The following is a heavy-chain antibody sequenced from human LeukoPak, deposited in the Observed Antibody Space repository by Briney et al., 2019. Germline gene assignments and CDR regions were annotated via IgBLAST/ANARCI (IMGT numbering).Heavy chain of an antibody. Sequence: PSETLSLTCTVSGGSISSYYWSWIRQPPGKGLEWIGYIYYSGSTNYNPSLKSRVTISVDTSKNQFSLKLSSVTAADTAVYYCAREEWELFDYWGQGTLVTVSS. D-gene: IGHD1-26*01. CDR2: IYYSGST. CDR1: GGSISSYY. CDR3: AREEWELFDY. J-gene: IGHJ4*02. V-gene: IGHV4-59*12.